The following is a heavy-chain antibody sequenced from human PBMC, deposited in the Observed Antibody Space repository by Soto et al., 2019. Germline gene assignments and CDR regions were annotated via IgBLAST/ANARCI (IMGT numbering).Heavy chain of an antibody. CDR2: ICGFNGDT. CDR3: ARSGSSSPARNGFGP. Sequence: QVQLVQSGAEVKDPGASVKVSCKASDYTFTSYGISWVRQAPGQGLEWMGWICGFNGDTNHAQKLQGRVTMTKDTSTSTAYMELRSLKSDDTAVYYCARSGSSSPARNGFGPWGQGTLVTVSS. V-gene: IGHV1-18*01. J-gene: IGHJ5*02. CDR1: DYTFTSYG.